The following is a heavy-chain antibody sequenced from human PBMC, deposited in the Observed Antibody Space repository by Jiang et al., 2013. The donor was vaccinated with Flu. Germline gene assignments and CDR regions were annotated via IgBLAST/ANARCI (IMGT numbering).Heavy chain of an antibody. CDR1: GFTVSSNY. V-gene: IGHV3-53*01. J-gene: IGHJ4*02. D-gene: IGHD3-22*01. CDR3: ARGLYYDSHFDY. CDR2: IYSGGST. Sequence: RLSCAASGFTVSSNYMSWVRQAPGKGLEWVSVIYSGGSTYYADSVKGRFTISRDNSKNTLYLQMNSLRAEDTAVYYCARGLYYDSHFDYWGQGTLVTVSS.